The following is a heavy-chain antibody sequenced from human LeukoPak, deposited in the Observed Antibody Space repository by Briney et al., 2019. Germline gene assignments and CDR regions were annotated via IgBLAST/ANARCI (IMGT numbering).Heavy chain of an antibody. V-gene: IGHV4-34*01. CDR2: INHSGST. CDR3: ARGRGVATALRLPFDY. CDR1: GGSISSYY. D-gene: IGHD3-10*01. J-gene: IGHJ4*02. Sequence: SETLSLTCTVSGGSISSYYWSWIRQPPGKGLEWIGEINHSGSTNYNPSLKSRVTISVDTSKNQFSLKLSSVTAADTAVYYCARGRGVATALRLPFDYWGQGTLVTVSS.